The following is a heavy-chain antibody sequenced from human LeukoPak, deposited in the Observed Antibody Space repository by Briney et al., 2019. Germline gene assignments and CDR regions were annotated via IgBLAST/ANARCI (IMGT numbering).Heavy chain of an antibody. Sequence: GASVTVSCTASGYTFTSYGISWVRQAPGQGLEWMGWISAYNGNTNYAQKLQGRVTMTRNTSISTAYMELSSLRSEDTAVYYCARAHDFWSGWRSTDYWGQGTLVTVSS. D-gene: IGHD3-3*01. CDR3: ARAHDFWSGWRSTDY. CDR2: ISAYNGNT. V-gene: IGHV1-18*01. CDR1: GYTFTSYG. J-gene: IGHJ4*02.